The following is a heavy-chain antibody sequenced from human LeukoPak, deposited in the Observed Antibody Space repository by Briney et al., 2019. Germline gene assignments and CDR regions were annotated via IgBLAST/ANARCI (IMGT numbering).Heavy chain of an antibody. CDR1: GGSISSYY. CDR3: ARFPGGGYSYYYYYGMDV. J-gene: IGHJ6*02. CDR2: IYYSGST. V-gene: IGHV4-59*01. Sequence: SSETLSLTCTVSGGSISSYYWSWTRQPPGKGLEWIGYIYYSGSTNYNPSLKSRVTISVDTSKNQFSLKLSSVTAADTAVYYCARFPGGGYSYYYYYGMDVWGQGTTVTVSS. D-gene: IGHD5-24*01.